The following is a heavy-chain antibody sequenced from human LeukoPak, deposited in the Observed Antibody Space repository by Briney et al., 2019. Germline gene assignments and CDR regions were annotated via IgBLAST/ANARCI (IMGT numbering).Heavy chain of an antibody. V-gene: IGHV3-21*01. CDR3: ARDVALTGTTRGGFDP. CDR1: GFTFSSYS. J-gene: IGHJ5*02. Sequence: KSGGSLRLSCAASGFTFSSYSMHWVRQAPGKGLEWVSSISSASSYIYYADSVKGRFTISRDNSKNTLYLQMNSLRAEDTAVYYCARDVALTGTTRGGFDPWGQGTLVTVSS. CDR2: ISSASSYI. D-gene: IGHD1-20*01.